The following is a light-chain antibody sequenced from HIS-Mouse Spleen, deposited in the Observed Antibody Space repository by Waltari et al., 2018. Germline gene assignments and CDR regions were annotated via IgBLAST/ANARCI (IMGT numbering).Light chain of an antibody. CDR3: CSYAGSYPVV. J-gene: IGLJ2*01. V-gene: IGLV2-11*01. CDR1: SSDVGGYNY. Sequence: QSALTQPRSVSGSPGQSVTISCTGTSSDVGGYNYVSWYQQHPGKAPKLKIYDVSKRPSGVPDRFSGSKSGNTVSLTISGLQAEDEADYYCCSYAGSYPVVFGGGTKLTVL. CDR2: DVS.